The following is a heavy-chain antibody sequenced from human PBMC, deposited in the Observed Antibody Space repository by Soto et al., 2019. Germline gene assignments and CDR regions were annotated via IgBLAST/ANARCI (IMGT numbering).Heavy chain of an antibody. J-gene: IGHJ5*02. CDR1: GYSVSTSNTA. Sequence: PSQTLSLTCAMSGYSVSTSNTALNWIRQSPSRGLEWLGRAYYRSTWYYDYAESVRSRLTINPDTSKNQFSLQLNSVTPEDTAVYFCARGLNRNWFDPWGQGTLVTVSS. V-gene: IGHV6-1*01. CDR3: ARGLNRNWFDP. CDR2: AYYRSTWYY.